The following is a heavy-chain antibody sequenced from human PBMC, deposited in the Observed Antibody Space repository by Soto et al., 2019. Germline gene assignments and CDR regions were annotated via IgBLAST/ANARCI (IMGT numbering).Heavy chain of an antibody. V-gene: IGHV3-23*01. D-gene: IGHD3-16*01. CDR2: ISGDSDGT. Sequence: EVHLSESGGGLVQPGGSLRLSCVASGFTFTTYAMTWVRQAPGKGLEWVSGISGDSDGTYYADSVKGRFTISRDNSKNTVFLQMDSLPAEDTALYYCASRRFGEYAYWGQGTLVTVSS. J-gene: IGHJ4*02. CDR3: ASRRFGEYAY. CDR1: GFTFTTYA.